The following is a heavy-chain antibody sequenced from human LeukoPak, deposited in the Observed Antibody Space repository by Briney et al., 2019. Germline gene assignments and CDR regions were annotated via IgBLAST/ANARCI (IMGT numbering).Heavy chain of an antibody. Sequence: PGGSLRLSCAASGFTFSSYALSWFRQAPGKGPEWVSAISDNGVRTYYADSVKGRFTISRDNSKNTLYLQMNSLRAEDTAVYYCAKDPTVRIYYDSSGYWDWGQGTLVTVSS. D-gene: IGHD3-22*01. CDR2: ISDNGVRT. J-gene: IGHJ4*02. V-gene: IGHV3-23*01. CDR1: GFTFSSYA. CDR3: AKDPTVRIYYDSSGYWD.